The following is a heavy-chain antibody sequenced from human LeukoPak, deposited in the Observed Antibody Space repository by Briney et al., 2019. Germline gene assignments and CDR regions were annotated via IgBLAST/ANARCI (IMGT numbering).Heavy chain of an antibody. CDR1: GGSISSGTHL. CDR2: VSYSGTT. CDR3: ARDMGHGTWYGAEYFQH. D-gene: IGHD6-13*01. V-gene: IGHV4-39*01. Sequence: SETLSLTCTVSGGSISSGTHLWDWIRQPPGKGLEWIGSVSYSGTTYYNPSLKSRVTISVDTSKKQFSLKLSSVTAADTAVYYCARDMGHGTWYGAEYFQHWGQGTLVTVSS. J-gene: IGHJ1*01.